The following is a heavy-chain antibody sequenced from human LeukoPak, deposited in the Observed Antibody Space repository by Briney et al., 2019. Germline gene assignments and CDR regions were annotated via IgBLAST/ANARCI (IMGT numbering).Heavy chain of an antibody. Sequence: SETLSLTCTVSGGSISSGDYYWSWIRQPPGKGLEWIGEINHSGSTNYNPSLKSRVTISVDTSKNQFSLKLSSVTAADTAVYYCARRRGDFWSGYSPGYYYYYMDVWCKGTTVTVSS. CDR3: ARRRGDFWSGYSPGYYYYYMDV. D-gene: IGHD3-3*01. J-gene: IGHJ6*03. CDR2: INHSGST. V-gene: IGHV4-39*07. CDR1: GGSISSGDYY.